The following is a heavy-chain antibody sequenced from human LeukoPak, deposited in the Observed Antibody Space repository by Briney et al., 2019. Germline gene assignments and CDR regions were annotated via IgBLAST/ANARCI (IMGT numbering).Heavy chain of an antibody. CDR3: AKADRRYSSGRHHWYFDL. CDR1: GFTFSSYA. CDR2: ISWNSGSI. Sequence: GGSLRLSCAASGFTFSSYAMHWVRQAPGKGLEWVSGISWNSGSIGYADSVKGRFTISRDNAKNSLYLQMNSLRAEDTALYYCAKADRRYSSGRHHWYFDLWGRGTLVTVSS. J-gene: IGHJ2*01. D-gene: IGHD6-19*01. V-gene: IGHV3-9*01.